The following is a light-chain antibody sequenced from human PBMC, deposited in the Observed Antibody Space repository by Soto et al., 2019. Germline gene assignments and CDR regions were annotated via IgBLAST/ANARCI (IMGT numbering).Light chain of an antibody. V-gene: IGKV1-5*03. CDR3: QQYRSYWT. CDR1: QSIDSW. Sequence: DIQMTQSPSTLSASVGDRVTITCRASQSIDSWLACYQQKPGKAPKLLIYKASSLESGVPSRFSGSGSETEFNLTISRLQPDDFATYYCQQYRSYWTFGQGTKVEIK. CDR2: KAS. J-gene: IGKJ1*01.